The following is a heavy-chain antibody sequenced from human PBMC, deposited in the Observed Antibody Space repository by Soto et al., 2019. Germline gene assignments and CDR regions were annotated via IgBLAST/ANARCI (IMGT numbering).Heavy chain of an antibody. CDR3: ANDRQYPRDYVNY. V-gene: IGHV3-23*01. J-gene: IGHJ4*02. CDR1: GFTATSNG. D-gene: IGHD4-4*01. Sequence: EVKLLESGGGLVQPGGSLILSCGVSGFTATSNGVSWVRQAPGKGLEWVSAISPNGQGIWYADSVKGRFTISRDISRNTVFLKMDSLRAEDTAVYYCANDRQYPRDYVNYWGQGTLVTVSS. CDR2: ISPNGQGI.